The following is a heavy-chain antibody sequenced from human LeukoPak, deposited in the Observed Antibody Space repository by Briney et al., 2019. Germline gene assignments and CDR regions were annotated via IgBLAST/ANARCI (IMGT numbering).Heavy chain of an antibody. V-gene: IGHV3-48*03. D-gene: IGHD2-2*01. CDR3: ARDLGDCSSTSCYGRVLFDP. J-gene: IGHJ5*02. CDR2: ISSSGSTI. Sequence: GGSLRLYCAASGFTFSSYETNWVRQAPGKGLEWVSYISSSGSTIYYADSVKGRFTISRDNAKNSLYLQMNSLRAEDTAVYYCARDLGDCSSTSCYGRVLFDPWGQGTLVTVSS. CDR1: GFTFSSYE.